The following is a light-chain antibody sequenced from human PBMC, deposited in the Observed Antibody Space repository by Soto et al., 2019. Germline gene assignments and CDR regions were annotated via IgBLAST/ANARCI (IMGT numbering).Light chain of an antibody. Sequence: QSVLTQPASVSGSPGQSIAISCTGTSSDVGAYNYVSWYQQHPGKAPKLMIYDVTYRPSGVSNRFSGSKSGNTASLTISGLQAEDEDDYYCSSYTTSTTYVFGTGTKVTVL. CDR1: SSDVGAYNY. V-gene: IGLV2-14*01. CDR3: SSYTTSTTYV. CDR2: DVT. J-gene: IGLJ1*01.